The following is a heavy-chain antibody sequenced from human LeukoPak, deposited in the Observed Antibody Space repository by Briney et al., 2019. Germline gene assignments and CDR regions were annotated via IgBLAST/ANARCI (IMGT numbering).Heavy chain of an antibody. Sequence: SGTLSLTCAVSGGSISSSNWWSWVRQPPGKGLEWIGEIYHSGSTNYNPSLKSRVTISVDKSKNQFSLKLSSVTAADTAVYYCARVDFWSGYQLDYWGQGTLVTVSS. J-gene: IGHJ4*02. D-gene: IGHD3-3*01. V-gene: IGHV4-4*02. CDR3: ARVDFWSGYQLDY. CDR2: IYHSGST. CDR1: GGSISSSNW.